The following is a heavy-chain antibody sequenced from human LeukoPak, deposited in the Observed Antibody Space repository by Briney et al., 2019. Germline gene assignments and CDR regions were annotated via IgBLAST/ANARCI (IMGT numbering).Heavy chain of an antibody. D-gene: IGHD5-12*01. J-gene: IGHJ4*02. CDR3: AREGFGRGYSGSWYYFDY. CDR2: ISYDGSNK. V-gene: IGHV3-30*01. CDR1: VFTFSSYA. Sequence: VRSLRLSCAASVFTFSSYAMSWVRQAPGKGLEWVAVISYDGSNKYYADSVEGRFTISRDNSKNTLYLQLNSLRAEDTAVYYFAREGFGRGYSGSWYYFDYWGQGTLVTVSS.